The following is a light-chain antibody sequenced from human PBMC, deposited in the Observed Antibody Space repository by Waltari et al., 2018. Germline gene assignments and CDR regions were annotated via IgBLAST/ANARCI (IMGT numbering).Light chain of an antibody. V-gene: IGKV3-11*01. Sequence: PGERATLSCRASQNIYTSLSWFQQKPGQAPRLLIYDASSRATGIPARFSGSGSGTGFTLTISCLEPEDFAIYYCQQRTNWSWTFGQGTKVEIK. CDR1: QNIYTS. CDR2: DAS. CDR3: QQRTNWSWT. J-gene: IGKJ1*01.